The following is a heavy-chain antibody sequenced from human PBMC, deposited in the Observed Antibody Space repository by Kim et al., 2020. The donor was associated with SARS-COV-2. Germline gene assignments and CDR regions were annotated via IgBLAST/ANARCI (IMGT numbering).Heavy chain of an antibody. J-gene: IGHJ4*02. V-gene: IGHV3-7*03. CDR1: GFTFSSYW. Sequence: GGSLRLSCAASGFTFSSYWMSWVRQAPGKGLEWVANIKQDGSEKYYVDSVKGRFTISRDNAKNSLYLQMNSLRAEDTAVYYCARDIGLQQWLGGYFDYWGQGTLVTVSS. CDR3: ARDIGLQQWLGGYFDY. CDR2: IKQDGSEK. D-gene: IGHD6-19*01.